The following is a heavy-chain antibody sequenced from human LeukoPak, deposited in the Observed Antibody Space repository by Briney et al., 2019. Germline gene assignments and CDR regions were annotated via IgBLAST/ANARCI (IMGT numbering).Heavy chain of an antibody. D-gene: IGHD3-10*02. V-gene: IGHV3-21*01. CDR3: AELGITMIGGV. J-gene: IGHJ6*04. CDR2: ITSSSIYT. CDR1: GFTFSSYT. Sequence: GGSLRLSCAASGFTFSSYTMNWVRQAPGKGLEWVSSITSSSIYTYYADSVKGRFTISRDNAKNSLYLQMNSLRAEDTAVYYCAELGITMIGGVWGKGTTVTISS.